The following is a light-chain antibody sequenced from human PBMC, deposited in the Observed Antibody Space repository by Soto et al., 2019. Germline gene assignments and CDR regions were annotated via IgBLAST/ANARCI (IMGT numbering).Light chain of an antibody. CDR3: XQYNIXXXWT. Sequence: EILLTQSPSTLSLSPGERATLSCRASQSVSSSYLASYQQKPGQAPRLLIYGASTRATGIPARFSGSGSGTEFTLSIGSLQYDDFAXXXXXQYNIXXXWTXGQGTKVDIK. CDR1: QSVSSSY. J-gene: IGKJ1*01. CDR2: GAS. V-gene: IGKV3-15*01.